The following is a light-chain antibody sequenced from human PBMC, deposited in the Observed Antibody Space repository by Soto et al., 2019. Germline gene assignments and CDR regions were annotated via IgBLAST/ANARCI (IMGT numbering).Light chain of an antibody. Sequence: EIVLMSFRATLSLYTGERATLSCRASQSVSSSYLAWYQQKPGQAPRLLIYGASSRATGIPDRFSGSGSGTDFTLTISRLEPEDFEVNYCQQYGSSPKWTFCQGTEVDIK. CDR3: QQYGSSPKWT. CDR2: GAS. V-gene: IGKV3-20*01. J-gene: IGKJ1*01. CDR1: QSVSSSY.